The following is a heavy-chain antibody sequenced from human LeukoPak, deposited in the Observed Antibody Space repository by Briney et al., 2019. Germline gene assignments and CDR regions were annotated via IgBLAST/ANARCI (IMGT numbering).Heavy chain of an antibody. CDR1: GVSLSSYY. CDR3: ARAEHDFWSGYYSY. D-gene: IGHD3-3*01. Sequence: SETLSLTCTVSGVSLSSYYWSWIRQPAGKGLGWIGRIYTSGSTNYNPSLKSRVTMSVDTSKNQFSLKLSSVTAADTAVYYCARAEHDFWSGYYSYWGQGTLVTVSS. V-gene: IGHV4-4*07. CDR2: IYTSGST. J-gene: IGHJ4*02.